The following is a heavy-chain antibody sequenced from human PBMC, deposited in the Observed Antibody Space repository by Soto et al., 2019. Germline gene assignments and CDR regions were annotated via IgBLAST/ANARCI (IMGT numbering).Heavy chain of an antibody. Sequence: EVQLVESGGGLVQPGGSLRLSCAASGFTFSDHYMDWVRQAPGKGLEWVGRIRNKANSYTTEYAASVKGRFIISRADSKNTLYLQMNSLKTEDTAVYYCARVRGYSGYDGLDYWGQGTLVTVSA. CDR3: ARVRGYSGYDGLDY. D-gene: IGHD5-12*01. J-gene: IGHJ4*02. CDR2: IRNKANSYTT. CDR1: GFTFSDHY. V-gene: IGHV3-72*01.